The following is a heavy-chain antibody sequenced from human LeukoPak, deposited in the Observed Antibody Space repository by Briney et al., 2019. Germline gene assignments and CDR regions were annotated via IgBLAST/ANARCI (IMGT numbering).Heavy chain of an antibody. Sequence: PGGSLRLSCAASGFTFSSYGMHWVRQAPGKGLEWVAFIRYDGSNKYYADSVKGRFTISRDNSKNTLYLQMNSLRAEDTAVYYCAREGEDIVVVPAAITSGGDYWGQGTLVTVSS. J-gene: IGHJ4*02. CDR2: IRYDGSNK. CDR3: AREGEDIVVVPAAITSGGDY. D-gene: IGHD2-2*02. CDR1: GFTFSSYG. V-gene: IGHV3-30*02.